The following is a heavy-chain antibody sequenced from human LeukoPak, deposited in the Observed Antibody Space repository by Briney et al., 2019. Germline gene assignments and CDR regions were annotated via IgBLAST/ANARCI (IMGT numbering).Heavy chain of an antibody. J-gene: IGHJ4*02. Sequence: GGSLRLSCAASGFTFSSYAMHWVRQAPGKGLEYVSAISSNGGSTYYADSVKGRFTISRDNSKNTLYLQMGSLRAEDMAVYYCARSKAAAGTGSRSYYFDYWGQGTLVTVSS. CDR2: ISSNGGST. V-gene: IGHV3-64*02. CDR1: GFTFSSYA. D-gene: IGHD6-13*01. CDR3: ARSKAAAGTGSRSYYFDY.